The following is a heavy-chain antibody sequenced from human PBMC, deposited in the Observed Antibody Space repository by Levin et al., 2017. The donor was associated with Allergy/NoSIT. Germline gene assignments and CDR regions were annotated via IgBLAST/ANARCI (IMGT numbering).Heavy chain of an antibody. J-gene: IGHJ4*02. CDR1: GFTFSSYS. Sequence: GESLKISCAASGFTFSSYSMNWVRQAPGKGLEWVSYISSSSSTIYYADSVKGRFTISRDNAKNSLYLQMNSLRAEDTAVYYCARDEAFYGYSYGFDYWGQGTLVTVSS. D-gene: IGHD5-18*01. CDR2: ISSSSSTI. CDR3: ARDEAFYGYSYGFDY. V-gene: IGHV3-48*01.